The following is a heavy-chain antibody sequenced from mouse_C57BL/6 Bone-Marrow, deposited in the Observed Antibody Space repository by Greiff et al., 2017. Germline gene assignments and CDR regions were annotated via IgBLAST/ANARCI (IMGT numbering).Heavy chain of an antibody. J-gene: IGHJ4*01. CDR2: ISDGGSYT. CDR1: GFTFSSYA. V-gene: IGHV5-4*03. D-gene: IGHD2-4*01. CDR3: SRNPCYDYDDYAMDY. Sequence: EVMLVESGAGLVKPGGSLKLSCAASGFTFSSYAMSWVRQTPEKRLEWVATISDGGSYTYYPDNVKGRFTITRDNATNNLYLQMSHLKSEDTAMYYCSRNPCYDYDDYAMDYWGQGTSVTVSS.